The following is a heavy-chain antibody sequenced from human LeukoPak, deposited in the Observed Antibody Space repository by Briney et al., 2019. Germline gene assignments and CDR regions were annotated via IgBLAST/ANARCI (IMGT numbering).Heavy chain of an antibody. D-gene: IGHD1-26*01. CDR3: ARVEVGGRYSTLDS. J-gene: IGHJ4*02. CDR2: INEDGSRQ. CDR1: GFTFSSYW. V-gene: IGHV3-74*01. Sequence: PGGSLRLSCAASGFTFSSYWMHWVRQAPGKGLVWVSRINEDGSRQTYADSVKGRFTISRDNAKNTLYLQMNSLRAEDTAVYYCARVEVGGRYSTLDSWGQGTLVTVSS.